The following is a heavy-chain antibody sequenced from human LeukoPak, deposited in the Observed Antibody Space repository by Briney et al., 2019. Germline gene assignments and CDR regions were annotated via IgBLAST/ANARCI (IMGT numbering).Heavy chain of an antibody. D-gene: IGHD2-15*01. J-gene: IGHJ5*02. CDR1: GGSFSGYY. V-gene: IGHV4-34*01. CDR2: INHSGST. CDR3: ARGRPRIVVVVAATTRGFGFDP. Sequence: SETLSLTCAVYGGSFSGYYWSWIRQPPGKGLEWIGEINHSGSTNYNPSLKSPVTISVDTSKNQFSLKLRSVTAADTAVYYCARGRPRIVVVVAATTRGFGFDPWGQGTLVTVSS.